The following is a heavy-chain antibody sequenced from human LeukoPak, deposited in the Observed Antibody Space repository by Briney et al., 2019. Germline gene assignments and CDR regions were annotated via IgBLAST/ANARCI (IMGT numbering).Heavy chain of an antibody. J-gene: IGHJ5*01. V-gene: IGHV4-59*01. CDR1: GGSINSYY. Sequence: SETLSLTCTVAGGSINSYYWSWIRQPPGKGLEWIGYIHYSGNNNYNPSLKSRVTISIDRCKKQFSLKLSSVTAADTAVYYCARLWGYCSSTSCYGASYFDSWGQGTLVTVSS. CDR3: ARLWGYCSSTSCYGASYFDS. D-gene: IGHD2-2*01. CDR2: IHYSGNN.